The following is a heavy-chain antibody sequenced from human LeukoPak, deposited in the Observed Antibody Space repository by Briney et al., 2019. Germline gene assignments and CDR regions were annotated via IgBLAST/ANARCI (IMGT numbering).Heavy chain of an antibody. CDR3: ARDSELKVGGSFDY. CDR1: GFTFSNYG. Sequence: GGSLRLSCIGSGFTFSNYGMHWVRQPPNKGLEWVAIIWYDGSNQYYADSVKGRFTVSRDSSKNTMYLQMDSLRAEDTAVYYCARDSELKVGGSFDYWGQGTLVTVSS. CDR2: IWYDGSNQ. J-gene: IGHJ4*02. D-gene: IGHD3-16*01. V-gene: IGHV3-33*01.